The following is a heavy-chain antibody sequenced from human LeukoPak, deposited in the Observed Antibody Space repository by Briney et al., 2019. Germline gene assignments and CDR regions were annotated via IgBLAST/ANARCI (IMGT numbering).Heavy chain of an antibody. V-gene: IGHV4-59*01. J-gene: IGHJ3*02. CDR2: IYYSGST. D-gene: IGHD6-13*01. CDR1: GGSISSYY. Sequence: SETLSLTCTVSGGSISSYYWSWIRQPPGKGPEWIGYIYYSGSTNYNPSLKSRVTISVDTSKNQFSLKLSSVTAADTAVYYCARAFQAGTTDAFDIWGQGTMVTVSS. CDR3: ARAFQAGTTDAFDI.